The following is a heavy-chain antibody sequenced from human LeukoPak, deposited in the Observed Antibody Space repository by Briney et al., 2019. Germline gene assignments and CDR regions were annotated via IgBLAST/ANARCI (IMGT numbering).Heavy chain of an antibody. V-gene: IGHV3-23*01. Sequence: GGSLRLSCAASGFTFSSYAMSWVRQAPGKGLEWVSAISGSGGSTYYADSVKGRFTISRDNSKNTLYLQMNSLRAEDTAVYYCAKDLGYCSSTSCYGYFDYWGQGTLVTVSS. CDR1: GFTFSSYA. J-gene: IGHJ4*02. D-gene: IGHD2-2*01. CDR3: AKDLGYCSSTSCYGYFDY. CDR2: ISGSGGST.